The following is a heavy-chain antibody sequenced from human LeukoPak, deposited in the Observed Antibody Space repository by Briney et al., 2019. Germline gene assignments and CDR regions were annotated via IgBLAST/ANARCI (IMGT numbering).Heavy chain of an antibody. CDR2: IIPIFGTA. D-gene: IGHD1-1*01. CDR3: ARPGVTWKGSDAFDI. CDR1: GGTFSSYA. J-gene: IGHJ3*02. Sequence: SLKVCCKASGGTFSSYAINWVRQAPAQGLEWMGGIIPIFGTANYAQKFQGRVTITADKSTSTAYMELSSLRSEDTAVYYCARPGVTWKGSDAFDIWGQGTMVTVSS. V-gene: IGHV1-69*06.